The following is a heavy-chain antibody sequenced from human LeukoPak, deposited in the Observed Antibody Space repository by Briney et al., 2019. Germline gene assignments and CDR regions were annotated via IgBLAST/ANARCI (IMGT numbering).Heavy chain of an antibody. CDR2: ITNDGSST. CDR3: AKGHTNLDPA. Sequence: GGSLRLSCAASGLTFSSHWMHWVRQAPGKGLVWVSRITNDGSSTTYADSVKGRFSMSRDNGKNSLYLQMNSLRGEDTGIYFCAKGHTNLDPAGDQGALVIVSS. CDR1: GLTFSSHW. V-gene: IGHV3-74*01. J-gene: IGHJ4*02. D-gene: IGHD1-1*01.